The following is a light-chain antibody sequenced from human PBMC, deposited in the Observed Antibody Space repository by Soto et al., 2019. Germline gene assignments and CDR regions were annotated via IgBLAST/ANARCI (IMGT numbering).Light chain of an antibody. Sequence: QSALTQPASVSGSPGQSITISCIGTSSDIGTYTRVSWYQQPPGTAPKLIIYEVNNRPSGVPGRFSGSKSGNTASLIISGLQAEDEADYYCNSFTTSSTSVFGTGTKVTVL. CDR2: EVN. CDR3: NSFTTSSTSV. V-gene: IGLV2-18*02. J-gene: IGLJ1*01. CDR1: SSDIGTYTR.